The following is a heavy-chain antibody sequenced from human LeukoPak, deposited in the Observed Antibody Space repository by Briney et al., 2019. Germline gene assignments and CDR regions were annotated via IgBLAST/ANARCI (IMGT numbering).Heavy chain of an antibody. J-gene: IGHJ4*02. CDR3: ARGAYAKEELAPPGWDY. CDR2: INPSGGST. CDR1: GYTFTSYY. Sequence: VASVKVSCKASGYTFTSYYMHWVRQAPGQGLEWMGIINPSGGSTSYAQKFQGRVTMTRDTSTSTVYMELSSLRFEDTAVYYCARGAYAKEELAPPGWDYWGQGTLVTVSS. V-gene: IGHV1-46*01. D-gene: IGHD1-26*01.